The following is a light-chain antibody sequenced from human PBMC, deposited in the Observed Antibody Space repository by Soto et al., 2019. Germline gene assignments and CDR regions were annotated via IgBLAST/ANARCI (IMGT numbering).Light chain of an antibody. V-gene: IGLV2-14*02. J-gene: IGLJ2*01. CDR2: EAI. CDR3: SSYTSRTTPV. CDR1: SSNIGGYNV. Sequence: QSVLTQPASVSGSPGQSITISCSGTSSNIGGYNVVSWYQQHPGKAPKVIIYEAIKRPSGVSNRFSGSRSGNTASLTISGLQAEDEADYHCSSYTSRTTPVFGGGTKLTVL.